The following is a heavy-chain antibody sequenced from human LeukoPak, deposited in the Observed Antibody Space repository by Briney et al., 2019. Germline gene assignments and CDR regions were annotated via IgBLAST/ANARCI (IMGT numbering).Heavy chain of an antibody. D-gene: IGHD2-2*02. V-gene: IGHV1-2*02. J-gene: IGHJ4*02. CDR1: GYTFTGYY. Sequence: ASVKVSCKASGYTFTGYYMHWVRQAPGQGLGWMGWINPNSGGTNYAQKFQGRVTMTRDTSISTAYMELSRLRSDDTAVYYCARGQYCSSTSCYTLGDDYWGQGTLVTVSS. CDR3: ARGQYCSSTSCYTLGDDY. CDR2: INPNSGGT.